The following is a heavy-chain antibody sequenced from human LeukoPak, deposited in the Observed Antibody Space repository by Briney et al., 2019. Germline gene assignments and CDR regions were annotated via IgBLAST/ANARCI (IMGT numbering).Heavy chain of an antibody. CDR1: GGSISSSTSY. CDR3: ARGPRMVQGVITTFDS. Sequence: SESLSLTCTVSGGSISSSTSYWGWVRQPPGMGLESIGIIFYTGSTYYNPSLKSRVTMSKDTSKNQLSLILSSLIAADTAVYYCARGPRMVQGVITTFDSWGQGTLVTVSS. D-gene: IGHD3-10*01. V-gene: IGHV4-39*07. CDR2: IFYTGST. J-gene: IGHJ4*02.